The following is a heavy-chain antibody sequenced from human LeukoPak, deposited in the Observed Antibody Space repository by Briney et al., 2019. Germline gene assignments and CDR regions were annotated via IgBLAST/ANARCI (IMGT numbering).Heavy chain of an antibody. CDR3: ARSVRFLEWFHPFDY. CDR2: IIPIFGTA. J-gene: IGHJ4*02. V-gene: IGHV1-69*05. CDR1: GGTFSSYA. D-gene: IGHD3-3*01. Sequence: ASVKVSCKASGGTFSSYAISWVRQAPGQGLEWMGGIIPIFGTANYAQKFQGRVTITTDESTSTAYMELSSLRSEDTAVYYCARSVRFLEWFHPFDYWGQGTLVTVSS.